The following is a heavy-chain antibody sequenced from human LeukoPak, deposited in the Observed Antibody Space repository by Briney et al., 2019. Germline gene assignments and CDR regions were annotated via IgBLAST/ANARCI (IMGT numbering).Heavy chain of an antibody. Sequence: SETLSLTCTVSGGSISSYYWSWIRQPPGKGLEWIGYIYYSGSTNYNPSLKSRVTISVDTSKNQFSLKLSSVTAADTAVYYCARHYYYGSGSYYPFWFDPWGQGTLVTVSS. CDR2: IYYSGST. CDR3: ARHYYYGSGSYYPFWFDP. CDR1: GGSISSYY. D-gene: IGHD3-10*01. J-gene: IGHJ5*02. V-gene: IGHV4-59*01.